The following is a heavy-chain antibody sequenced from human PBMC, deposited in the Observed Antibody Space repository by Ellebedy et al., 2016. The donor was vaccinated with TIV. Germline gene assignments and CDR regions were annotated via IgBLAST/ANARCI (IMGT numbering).Heavy chain of an antibody. CDR2: IYYNGDT. J-gene: IGHJ4*02. Sequence: MPSETLSLTCTVSGDSISGHYWSWIRQSPGKGLEWLGYIYYNGDTNYVPSLKSRVTMSVDTSKNKCSLKLSSVTAADTAVYYCARGGASSKYFDFWGKGTLVTVSS. V-gene: IGHV4-59*11. CDR3: ARGGASSKYFDF. CDR1: GDSISGHY.